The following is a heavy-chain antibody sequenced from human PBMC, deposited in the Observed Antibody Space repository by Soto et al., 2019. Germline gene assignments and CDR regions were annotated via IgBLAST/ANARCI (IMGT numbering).Heavy chain of an antibody. CDR3: TRNIVVVPAANGMDV. D-gene: IGHD2-2*01. J-gene: IGHJ6*01. CDR1: GFTFSSYS. CDR2: ISSSSSTI. Sequence: EVQLVESGGGLVQPGGSLRLSCAASGFTFSSYSMNWVRQAPGKGLEWVSYISSSSSTIYYADSVKGRFTISRDNAKTSLHMKMNSLRDEDTAVYYCTRNIVVVPAANGMDVW. V-gene: IGHV3-48*02.